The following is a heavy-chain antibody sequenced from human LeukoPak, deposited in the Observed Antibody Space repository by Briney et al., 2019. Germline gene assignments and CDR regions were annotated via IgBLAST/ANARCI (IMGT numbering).Heavy chain of an antibody. CDR1: GGSITSSAYY. V-gene: IGHV4-39*01. Sequence: SETLSLTCNVSGGSITSSAYYWGWVRQPPGKGLEWIGSIYYSGSIYYNPSLKTRVTMSVDTSKNQFSLRVTYLSAADTALYYCASLRDSDYDFDYWGQGILVTVSS. J-gene: IGHJ4*02. CDR3: ASLRDSDYDFDY. D-gene: IGHD5-12*01. CDR2: IYYSGSI.